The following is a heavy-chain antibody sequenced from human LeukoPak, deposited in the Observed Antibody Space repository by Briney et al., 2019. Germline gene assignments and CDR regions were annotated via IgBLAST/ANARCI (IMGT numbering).Heavy chain of an antibody. CDR2: ISGSGGST. V-gene: IGHV3-23*01. CDR3: AKVSAVDIVATIFDY. CDR1: GFTFSSYA. J-gene: IGHJ4*02. Sequence: GGSLRLSCAASGFTFSSYAMSWVRQAPGKGLGWVSAISGSGGSTYYADSVKGRFTISRDNSKNTLYLQMNSLRAEDTAVYYCAKVSAVDIVATIFDYWGQGTLVTVSS. D-gene: IGHD5-12*01.